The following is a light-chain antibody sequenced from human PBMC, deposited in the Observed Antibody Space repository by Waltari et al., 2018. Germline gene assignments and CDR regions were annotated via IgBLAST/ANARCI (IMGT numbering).Light chain of an antibody. CDR2: RND. CDR3: AAWDDGLSGPV. Sequence: QSVLTQPPSVSGTPGQGVTIPCSGSSSNIGTTYVTWYQQHPRTAPNLLIFRNDQRPSGVPDRFSASKSGTSASLAISGLRSEDEADYYCAAWDDGLSGPVFGGGTKLTVL. J-gene: IGLJ3*02. CDR1: SSNIGTTY. V-gene: IGLV1-47*01.